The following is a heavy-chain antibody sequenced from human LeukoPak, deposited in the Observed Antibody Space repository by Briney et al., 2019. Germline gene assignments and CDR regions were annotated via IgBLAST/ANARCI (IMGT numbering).Heavy chain of an antibody. D-gene: IGHD3-22*01. CDR3: ARKYYYDSSGYRD. J-gene: IGHJ4*02. CDR1: GGSISSYY. V-gene: IGHV4-59*01. CDR2: IYYSGST. Sequence: SETLSLTCTVSGGSISSYYWSWIRQPPGKGLEWIGYIYYSGSTNYNPSLKSRVTISVDTSKNQFSLKLSSVTAADTAVYYCARKYYYDSSGYRDWGQGTLVTVSS.